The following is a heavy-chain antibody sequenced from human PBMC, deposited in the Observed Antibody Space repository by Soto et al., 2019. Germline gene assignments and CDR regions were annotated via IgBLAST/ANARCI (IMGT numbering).Heavy chain of an antibody. CDR3: ARELSRKGLIDFWSGYSTGYYYYGMDV. CDR1: GYTFTSYG. D-gene: IGHD3-3*01. V-gene: IGHV1-18*01. Sequence: QVQLVQSGAEVKKPGASVKVSCKASGYTFTSYGISWVRQAPGQGLEWMGWISAYNGNTNYAQKLQGRVTMTTDTSTSTAYMELRSLRSDDTAVYYCARELSRKGLIDFWSGYSTGYYYYGMDVWGQGTTVTVSS. CDR2: ISAYNGNT. J-gene: IGHJ6*02.